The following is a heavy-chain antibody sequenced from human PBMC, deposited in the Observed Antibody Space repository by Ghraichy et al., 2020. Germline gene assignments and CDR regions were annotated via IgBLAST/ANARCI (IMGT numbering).Heavy chain of an antibody. V-gene: IGHV4-34*01. Sequence: SETLSLTCAVYGGSFSGYYWSWIRQPPGKGLEWIGEINHSGSTNYNPSLKSRVTISVDTSKNQFSLKLSSVTAADTAVYYCARVHLTMVRGVSNWFDPWGQGTLVTVSS. J-gene: IGHJ5*02. CDR2: INHSGST. D-gene: IGHD3-10*01. CDR3: ARVHLTMVRGVSNWFDP. CDR1: GGSFSGYY.